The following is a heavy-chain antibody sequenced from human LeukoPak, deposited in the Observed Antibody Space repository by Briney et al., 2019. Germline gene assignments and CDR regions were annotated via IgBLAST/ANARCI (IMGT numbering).Heavy chain of an antibody. CDR3: ARVLSGYDY. J-gene: IGHJ4*02. CDR1: GFTFSSYS. D-gene: IGHD3-22*01. V-gene: IGHV3-64*02. Sequence: GGSLRPSCAASGFTFSSYSMHWVRQAPGKGLEYVSAISGNGGSTYYADSVNGRFTISRDNSENTVYLQMGSLRAEDMAVYYCARVLSGYDYWGQGTLVTVSS. CDR2: ISGNGGST.